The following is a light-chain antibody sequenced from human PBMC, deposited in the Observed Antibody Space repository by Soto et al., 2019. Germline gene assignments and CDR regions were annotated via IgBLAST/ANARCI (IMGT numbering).Light chain of an antibody. V-gene: IGKV3-15*01. Sequence: EIVMTQSPASLSVSPGEGVTLSCRASQSIRSDLAWYQHKPGQAPRLLMYGASTRATGTPARFSGSGSGTEFTLTISSLQSEDFAVYFCHQYNNWPPITFGQGTRLEIK. CDR1: QSIRSD. CDR3: HQYNNWPPIT. J-gene: IGKJ5*01. CDR2: GAS.